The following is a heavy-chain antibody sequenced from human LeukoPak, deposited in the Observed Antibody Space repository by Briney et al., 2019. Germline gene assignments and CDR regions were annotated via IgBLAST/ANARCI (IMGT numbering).Heavy chain of an antibody. V-gene: IGHV4-4*07. CDR2: IYTSGST. J-gene: IGHJ4*02. D-gene: IGHD1-26*01. CDR3: ARENTGSYREFDY. CDR1: GGSISSYY. Sequence: SETLSLTCTVSGGSISSYYWSWIRQPAGKGLEWIGRIYTSGSTNYNPSLKSRVTMSVDSSNNQFSLKLSSVTAADTAVFYCARENTGSYREFDYWGQGTLVTVSS.